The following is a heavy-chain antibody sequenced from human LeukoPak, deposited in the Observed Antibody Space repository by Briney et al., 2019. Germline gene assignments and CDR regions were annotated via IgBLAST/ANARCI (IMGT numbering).Heavy chain of an antibody. J-gene: IGHJ5*02. CDR3: ARGENTESGWFDP. V-gene: IGHV4-31*03. CDR2: IYYSGST. Sequence: TSETLSFTCTVSGGSISSGGYYWSWIRQHPGKGLEWIGYIYYSGSTYYNPSLKSRVTKSVDTSKNQFSLKLSSVTAADTAVYYCARGENTESGWFDPWGQGTLVTVSS. CDR1: GGSISSGGYY. D-gene: IGHD2/OR15-2a*01.